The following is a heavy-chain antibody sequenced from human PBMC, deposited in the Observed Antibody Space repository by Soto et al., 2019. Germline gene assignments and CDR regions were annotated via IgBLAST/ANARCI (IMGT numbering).Heavy chain of an antibody. CDR3: ARGRIAARPTGTFDY. CDR1: GGSFSGYY. Sequence: SETLSLTCAVYGGSFSGYYWSWIRQPPGKGLEWIGEINHSGSTNYNPSLKSRVTISVDTSKNQFSLKLSSVTAADTAVYYCARGRIAARPTGTFDYWGQGTLVTVSS. D-gene: IGHD6-6*01. J-gene: IGHJ4*02. CDR2: INHSGST. V-gene: IGHV4-34*01.